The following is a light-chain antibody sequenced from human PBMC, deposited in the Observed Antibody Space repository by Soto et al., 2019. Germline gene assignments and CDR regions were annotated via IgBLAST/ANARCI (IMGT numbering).Light chain of an antibody. CDR3: GTWDSSLSADWV. CDR1: SANIGNNY. J-gene: IGLJ3*02. CDR2: DNK. Sequence: QSVLTQPPSVSAAPGQKVTISCSGSSANIGNNYVSWYQQLPGTASNLLIYDNKKRPSGIPDRFSGSKSGTSATLGITGLQTGDEADYYCGTWDSSLSADWVVGGGTKLTGL. V-gene: IGLV1-51*01.